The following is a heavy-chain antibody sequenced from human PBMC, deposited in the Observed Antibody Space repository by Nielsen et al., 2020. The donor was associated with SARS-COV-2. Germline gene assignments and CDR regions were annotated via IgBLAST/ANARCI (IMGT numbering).Heavy chain of an antibody. D-gene: IGHD4-17*01. J-gene: IGHJ4*02. Sequence: ASVKVSCKASGYTFTDSYIHWVRQAPGQGLEWVGWINPNSGGTNYARKLQGRVTMTSDTSTSTAYMDLRSLRSDDTAVYYCASSLGGDYADYWGQGTLVTVSS. V-gene: IGHV1-2*02. CDR1: GYTFTDSY. CDR2: INPNSGGT. CDR3: ASSLGGDYADY.